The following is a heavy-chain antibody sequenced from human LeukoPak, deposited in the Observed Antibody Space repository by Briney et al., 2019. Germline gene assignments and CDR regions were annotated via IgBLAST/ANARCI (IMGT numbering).Heavy chain of an antibody. CDR2: MSTSGSS. CDR3: ARRVIAALGFQH. D-gene: IGHD2-21*01. Sequence: PSETLSLTCTISGGSISSYYWSWIRQPAGKGLEWIGRMSTSGSSNYNPSLTSRVTMSVDKPKNQFSLKLSSVTAADTAVYYCARRVIAALGFQHWGQGTLVTVSS. V-gene: IGHV4-4*07. CDR1: GGSISSYY. J-gene: IGHJ1*01.